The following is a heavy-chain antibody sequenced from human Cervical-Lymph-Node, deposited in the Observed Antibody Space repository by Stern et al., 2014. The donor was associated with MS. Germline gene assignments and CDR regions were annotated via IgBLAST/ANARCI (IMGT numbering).Heavy chain of an antibody. CDR3: ARGRLGSENAFDI. CDR1: GYTFTSDG. Sequence: VQLVASGAEVKKPWDSVKVSCKASGYTFTSDGISWGRQAPGQGLEWMGCILAYNGNTNDTQKLQGRVTMTADTSTSTAYMERRSLRSDDTAVYYCARGRLGSENAFDIWGQGTMVTVSS. D-gene: IGHD2-15*01. J-gene: IGHJ3*02. CDR2: ILAYNGNT. V-gene: IGHV1-18*01.